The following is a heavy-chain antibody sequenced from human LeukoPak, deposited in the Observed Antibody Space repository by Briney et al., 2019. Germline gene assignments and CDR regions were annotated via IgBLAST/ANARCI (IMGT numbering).Heavy chain of an antibody. CDR2: IYPGDSDT. CDR3: ARHILGGIAAAGTLDY. Sequence: GESLKISCKGSGYSFTSYWIGWVRQMPGKGLEWMGIIYPGDSDTRYSPSFQGQVTISADKSISTAYLQWSSLKASDTAMYYCARHILGGIAAAGTLDYWGQGTLVTVSS. J-gene: IGHJ4*02. V-gene: IGHV5-51*01. CDR1: GYSFTSYW. D-gene: IGHD6-13*01.